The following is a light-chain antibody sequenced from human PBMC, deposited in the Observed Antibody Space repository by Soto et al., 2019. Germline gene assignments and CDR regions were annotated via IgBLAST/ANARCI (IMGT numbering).Light chain of an antibody. Sequence: EIVLTQSPGTLSLSPGERATLSCRASQSVSSNVAWYQQKPGQAPRLLIYQTSARATGIPGRFSGSGSGTDFTLTISNLQSEDFALYYCQPYSGWPPVFGQGTKVDIK. J-gene: IGKJ2*01. CDR3: QPYSGWPPV. CDR1: QSVSSN. V-gene: IGKV3-15*01. CDR2: QTS.